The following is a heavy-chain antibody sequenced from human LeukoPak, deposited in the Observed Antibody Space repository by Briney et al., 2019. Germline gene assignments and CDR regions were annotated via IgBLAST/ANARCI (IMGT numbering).Heavy chain of an antibody. D-gene: IGHD2-15*01. CDR3: ATLSVVVATRSDAFDI. J-gene: IGHJ3*02. CDR1: GGSISSYY. V-gene: IGHV4-59*01. Sequence: SETLSLTCTVSGGSISSYYWSWIRQPPGKGLEWIGYIYYSGSTNYNPSLKSRVTISVDTSKNQFSLKLSSVTAADTAVYYCATLSVVVATRSDAFDIWGQGTMVTVSS. CDR2: IYYSGST.